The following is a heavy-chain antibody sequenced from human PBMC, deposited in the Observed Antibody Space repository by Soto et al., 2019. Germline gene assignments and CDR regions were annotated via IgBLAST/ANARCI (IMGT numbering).Heavy chain of an antibody. V-gene: IGHV3-30-3*01. CDR1: GFTFSSYA. J-gene: IGHJ4*02. Sequence: GGSLRLSCTASGFTFSSYAMHWVRQAPGKGLEWVAVISYDGSNKYYADSVKGRFTISRDNSKNTLYLQMNSLRAEDTAVYYCARDFLSYLVVPAGYYFDYWGQGTLVTVSS. CDR3: ARDFLSYLVVPAGYYFDY. CDR2: ISYDGSNK. D-gene: IGHD2-2*01.